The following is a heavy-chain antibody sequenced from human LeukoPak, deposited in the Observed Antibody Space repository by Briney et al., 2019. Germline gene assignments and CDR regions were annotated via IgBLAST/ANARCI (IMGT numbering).Heavy chain of an antibody. CDR3: ARDQSMAGLFDY. Sequence: GASVKVSCKASNYIFTSYGISWVRQAPGQGPEWMGWIGVYSGTTNYAQKLQGRVTMTTDTSTNTAYMELRSLRSDDTAVYYCARDQSMAGLFDYWGQGTLVTVSS. CDR1: NYIFTSYG. J-gene: IGHJ4*02. V-gene: IGHV1-18*04. CDR2: IGVYSGTT. D-gene: IGHD6-19*01.